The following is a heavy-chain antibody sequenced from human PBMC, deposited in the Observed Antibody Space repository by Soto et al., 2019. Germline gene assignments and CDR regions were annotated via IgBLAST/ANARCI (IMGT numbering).Heavy chain of an antibody. CDR2: SHQSGIT. CDR1: GYAISNGYY. Sequence: SETLSLTCAFSGYAISNGYYWGWVRQPPGKGLEWIGDSHQSGITHHSPSLKGRVITSMVTSKNQFSLDLISVTAADTAMYYCVRTVAVAGTNVPDYFDHWGQGIQVTVSS. D-gene: IGHD6-19*01. J-gene: IGHJ4*02. CDR3: VRTVAVAGTNVPDYFDH. V-gene: IGHV4-38-2*01.